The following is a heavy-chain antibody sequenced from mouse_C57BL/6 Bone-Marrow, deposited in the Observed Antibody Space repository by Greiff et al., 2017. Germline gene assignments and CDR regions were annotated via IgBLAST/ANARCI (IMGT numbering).Heavy chain of an antibody. CDR2: ISSGGSYT. CDR1: GFTFSSYG. J-gene: IGHJ3*01. D-gene: IGHD1-1*01. Sequence: LVESGGDLVKPGGSLKLSCAASGFTFSSYGMSWVRQTPDKRLEWVATISSGGSYTYYPDIVKGRFTISRDNAKNTLYLQMSSLKSEDTAMYYCARQYYGSGTWFAYWGQGTLVTVSA. CDR3: ARQYYGSGTWFAY. V-gene: IGHV5-6*01.